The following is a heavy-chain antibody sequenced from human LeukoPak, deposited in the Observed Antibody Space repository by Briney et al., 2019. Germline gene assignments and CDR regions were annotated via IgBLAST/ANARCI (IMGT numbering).Heavy chain of an antibody. CDR3: ARHGDYYDSSGYLSFDY. V-gene: IGHV4-4*09. CDR2: IYTSGSN. Sequence: SETLSLTCTVSGGSISSYYWSWIRQPPGKGLEWIGYIYTSGSNNYNPSLKSRVTISVDTSKNQFSLKLSSVTAADTAVYYCARHGDYYDSSGYLSFDYWGQGTLVTVSS. D-gene: IGHD3-22*01. J-gene: IGHJ4*02. CDR1: GGSISSYY.